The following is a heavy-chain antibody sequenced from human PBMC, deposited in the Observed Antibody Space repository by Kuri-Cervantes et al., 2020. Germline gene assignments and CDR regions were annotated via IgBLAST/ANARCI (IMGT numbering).Heavy chain of an antibody. D-gene: IGHD6-19*01. CDR1: GFTVSSNY. V-gene: IGHV3-53*05. Sequence: GGSLRLSCAASGFTVSSNYMSWVRQAPGKGLEWVSVIYSGGSTYYADSVKGRFTISRENSKNTLYLQMNSLRSDDTAVYYCATSVAGTVGHWGQGTLVTVSS. J-gene: IGHJ5*02. CDR2: IYSGGST. CDR3: ATSVAGTVGH.